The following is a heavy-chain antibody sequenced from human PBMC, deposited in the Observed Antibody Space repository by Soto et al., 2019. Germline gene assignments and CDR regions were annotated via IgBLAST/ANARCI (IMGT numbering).Heavy chain of an antibody. CDR3: ATTYYYGSGSPSYHYYGMDV. CDR2: ISAYNGNT. V-gene: IGHV1-18*01. D-gene: IGHD3-10*01. CDR1: GYTFTSYG. Sequence: ASVKVSCKASGYTFTSYGISWVRQAPGQGLEWMGWISAYNGNTNYAQKLQGRVTMTTDTSTSTAYMELRSLRSDDTAVYYCATTYYYGSGSPSYHYYGMDVWGQGTTVTVSS. J-gene: IGHJ6*02.